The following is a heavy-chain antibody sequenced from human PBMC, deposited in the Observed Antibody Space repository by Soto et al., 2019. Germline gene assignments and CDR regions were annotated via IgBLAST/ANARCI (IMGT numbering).Heavy chain of an antibody. D-gene: IGHD6-13*01. CDR2: IIPIFGTA. CDR1: GGTFSSYA. V-gene: IGHV1-69*01. Sequence: QVQLVQSGAEVKKPGSSVKVSCKASGGTFSSYAISWVRQAPGQGLEWMGGIIPIFGTANYAQKFQGRVTISADESTRTADMDLSSVRPAGTAVYYCARAPHSSWVSSCWFGPWGEGTLVTVAS. CDR3: ARAPHSSWVSSCWFGP. J-gene: IGHJ5*02.